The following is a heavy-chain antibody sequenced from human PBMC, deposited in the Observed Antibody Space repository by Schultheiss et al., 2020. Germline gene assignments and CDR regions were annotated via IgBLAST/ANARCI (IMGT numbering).Heavy chain of an antibody. J-gene: IGHJ1*01. CDR3: ARGGSSGWYFRGNEYFQL. CDR1: GGSISSGGYY. D-gene: IGHD6-19*01. V-gene: IGHV4-31*03. CDR2: IYYSGST. Sequence: SETLSLTCTVSGGSISSGGYYWSWIRQHPGKGLEWIGYIYYSGSTYYNPSLKSRVTISVDTSKNQFSLKLSSVTAADTAVYYCARGGSSGWYFRGNEYFQLWGQGTLVTVSS.